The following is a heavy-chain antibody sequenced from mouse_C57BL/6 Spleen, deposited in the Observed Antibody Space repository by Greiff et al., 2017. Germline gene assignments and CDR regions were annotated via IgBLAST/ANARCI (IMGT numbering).Heavy chain of an antibody. CDR2: ISSGGSYT. CDR3: ARHRGDAMDY. CDR1: GFTFSSYG. V-gene: IGHV5-6*01. Sequence: EVQLVESGGDLVKPGGSLKLSCAASGFTFSSYGMSWVRQTPDKRLEWVATISSGGSYTYYPDSVKGRFTISRDNAKNTLYLQMSSLKSEETALYYCARHRGDAMDYWGQGTSVTVSS. D-gene: IGHD3-3*01. J-gene: IGHJ4*01.